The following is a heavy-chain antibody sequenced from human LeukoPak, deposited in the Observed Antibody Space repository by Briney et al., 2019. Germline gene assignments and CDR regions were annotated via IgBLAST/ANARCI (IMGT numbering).Heavy chain of an antibody. CDR3: AKDLSAPVHYYDSSGYPFYYMDV. Sequence: AISGSGGSTYYADSVKGRFTISRDNSKNTLYLQMNSLRAEDTAVYYCAKDLSAPVHYYDSSGYPFYYMDVWGKGTTVTVSS. V-gene: IGHV3-23*01. J-gene: IGHJ6*03. D-gene: IGHD3-22*01. CDR2: ISGSGGST.